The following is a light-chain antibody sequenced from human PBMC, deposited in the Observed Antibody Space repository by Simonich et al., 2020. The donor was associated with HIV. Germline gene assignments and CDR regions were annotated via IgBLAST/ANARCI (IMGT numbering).Light chain of an antibody. CDR1: SSHIGTYTY. CDR3: CSYAGSSTLV. J-gene: IGLJ2*01. V-gene: IGLV2-23*02. CDR2: ELS. Sequence: QSALTQPASVSGSPGQSITISCTVTSSHIGTYTYVSWYQQHPGKAPKLMIYELSQRPSGVPDRFSGSKSDNTASLTISGLQADDEADYYCCSYAGSSTLVFGGGTKLTVL.